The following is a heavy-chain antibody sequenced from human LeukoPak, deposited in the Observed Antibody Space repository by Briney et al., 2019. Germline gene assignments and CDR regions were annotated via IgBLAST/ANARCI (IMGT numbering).Heavy chain of an antibody. CDR3: ARADSGSYYTGLFDY. Sequence: AGASLRLSCAASGFTFSSYAMSWVRQAPGKGLEWVSAISGSGGSTYYADSVKGRFTISRDNSKNTLYLQMNSLRAEDTAVYYCARADSGSYYTGLFDYWGQGTLVTGSS. D-gene: IGHD1-26*01. J-gene: IGHJ4*02. CDR2: ISGSGGST. V-gene: IGHV3-23*01. CDR1: GFTFSSYA.